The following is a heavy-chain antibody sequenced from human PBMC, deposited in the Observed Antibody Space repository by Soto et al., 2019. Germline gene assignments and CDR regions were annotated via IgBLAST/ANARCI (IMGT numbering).Heavy chain of an antibody. CDR2: IIPIFGTA. V-gene: IGHV1-69*13. CDR1: GGTFSSYA. Sequence: SVKVSCKASGGTFSSYAISWVRQAPGQGLEWMGGIIPIFGTANYAQKFQGRVTITADESTSTAYMELSSLRSEDTAVYYCARGDYGDYGHYYYYYGMDVWGQGTTVTVSS. D-gene: IGHD4-17*01. J-gene: IGHJ6*02. CDR3: ARGDYGDYGHYYYYYGMDV.